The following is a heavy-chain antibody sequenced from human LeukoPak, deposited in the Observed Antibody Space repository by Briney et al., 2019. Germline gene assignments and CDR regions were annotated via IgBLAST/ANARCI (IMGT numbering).Heavy chain of an antibody. CDR1: GFSFSTFG. Sequence: GGSLRLSCAASGFSFSTFGMHWVRQAPGKGLEWVAFIRYDGSNKYYADSVKGRFTISRDNSKTTLYLHMNSLRAEDTAMYYCASTRLYSSGWYEGDYWGQGTLVTVSS. V-gene: IGHV3-30*02. J-gene: IGHJ4*02. CDR2: IRYDGSNK. D-gene: IGHD6-19*01. CDR3: ASTRLYSSGWYEGDY.